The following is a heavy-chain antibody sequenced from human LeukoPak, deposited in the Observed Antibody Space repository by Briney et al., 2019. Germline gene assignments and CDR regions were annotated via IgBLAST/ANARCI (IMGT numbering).Heavy chain of an antibody. CDR1: GGSFSGYY. J-gene: IGHJ6*03. CDR3: ARINYGSAYRVFRGQPYYYYMDV. CDR2: INHSGST. V-gene: IGHV4-34*01. Sequence: SETLSLTCAVYGGSFSGYYWSWIRQPPGKGLEWIGEINHSGSTNYNPSLKSRVTISVDTSKNQFSLKLSSVTAADTAVYYCARINYGSAYRVFRGQPYYYYMDVWGKGTTVTVSS. D-gene: IGHD3-10*01.